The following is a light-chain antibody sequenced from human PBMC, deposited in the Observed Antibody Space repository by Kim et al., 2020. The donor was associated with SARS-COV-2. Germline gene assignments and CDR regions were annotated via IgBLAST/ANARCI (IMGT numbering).Light chain of an antibody. J-gene: IGLJ1*01. CDR2: DTN. CDR1: SSNIGRNS. CDR3: ATWDDSLDGFL. Sequence: QSVLTQPPSTSGTPGQRVTISCSGGSSNIGRNSVNWYRQVPGTAPQLLIYDTNQRPSGVADRLSGSKSGTSASLAISGLQSEDEADYYCATWDDSLDGFLFGGGTKVSVL. V-gene: IGLV1-44*01.